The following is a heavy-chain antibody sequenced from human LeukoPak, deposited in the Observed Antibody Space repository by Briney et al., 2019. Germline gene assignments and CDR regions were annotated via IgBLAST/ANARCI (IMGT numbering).Heavy chain of an antibody. CDR3: AGVDGTFSHNFYMDV. CDR2: ISSGGCTI. CDR1: GMTFSDYS. J-gene: IGHJ6*03. Sequence: PGGSLRLSCEGFGMTFSDYSMNWVRQAPGKGLEWISFISSGGCTIYYAGSVKGRFTISRDNARNTLSLEMNSLRGDDTALYYCAGVDGTFSHNFYMDVWGKGSTVTVSS. D-gene: IGHD5-24*01. V-gene: IGHV3-48*04.